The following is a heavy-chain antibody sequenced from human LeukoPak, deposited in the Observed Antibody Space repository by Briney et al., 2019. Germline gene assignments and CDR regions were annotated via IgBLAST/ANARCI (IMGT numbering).Heavy chain of an antibody. V-gene: IGHV1-69*13. CDR1: GGTFSSYA. Sequence: EASVKVSCKASGGTFSSYAISWVRQGPGQGLEWMGGIIPIFGTANYAQKFQGRVTITADESTSTAYMELSSLRSEDTAVYYCARLLAWANDYYYYGMDVWGQGTTVTVSS. J-gene: IGHJ6*02. CDR2: IIPIFGTA. D-gene: IGHD4/OR15-4a*01. CDR3: ARLLAWANDYYYYGMDV.